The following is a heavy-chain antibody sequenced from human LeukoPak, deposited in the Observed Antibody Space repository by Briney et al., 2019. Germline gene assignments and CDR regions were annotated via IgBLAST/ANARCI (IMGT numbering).Heavy chain of an antibody. CDR3: ARVRYYLDY. V-gene: IGHV3-72*01. CDR1: GFTFSSYG. J-gene: IGHJ4*02. CDR2: IRNKVNSYST. D-gene: IGHD3-9*01. Sequence: GRSLRLSCAASGFTFSSYGMHWVRQAPGKGLEWVGRIRNKVNSYSTEYAASVKGRFTISRDDSKNSLYLQMNSLKTEDTAVYYCARVRYYLDYWGQGTLVTVSS.